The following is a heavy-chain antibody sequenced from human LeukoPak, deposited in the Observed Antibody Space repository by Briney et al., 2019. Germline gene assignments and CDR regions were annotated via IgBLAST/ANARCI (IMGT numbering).Heavy chain of an antibody. J-gene: IGHJ3*02. CDR2: MNPNSGNT. Sequence: ASVKVSCKASGYTFTSSDINWVRQATGQGLEWMRWMNPNSGNTGYAQKFQGRVTITRNTSISTAYMELSSLRSEDTAVYYCARGGYYDFWSGYKTSDAFDIWGQGTMVTVSS. D-gene: IGHD3-3*01. CDR3: ARGGYYDFWSGYKTSDAFDI. V-gene: IGHV1-8*03. CDR1: GYTFTSSD.